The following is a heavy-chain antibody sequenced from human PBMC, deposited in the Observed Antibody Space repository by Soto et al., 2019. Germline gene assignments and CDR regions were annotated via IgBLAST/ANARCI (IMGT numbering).Heavy chain of an antibody. J-gene: IGHJ5*02. V-gene: IGHV1-2*04. CDR2: INPNSGGT. Sequence: QVQLVQSGAEVKKPGASVKVSCKASGYTFTGYYMHWVRQAPGQGLEWMGWINPNSGGTNYAQKFQGWVTMTRDTSISTAYMELSRLRSDDTAVYYCARDQVSGSYSGNWFDPWGQGTLVTVSS. CDR3: ARDQVSGSYSGNWFDP. D-gene: IGHD1-26*01. CDR1: GYTFTGYY.